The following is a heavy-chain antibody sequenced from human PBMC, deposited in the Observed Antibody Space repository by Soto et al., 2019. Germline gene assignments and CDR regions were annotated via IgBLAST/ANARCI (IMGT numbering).Heavy chain of an antibody. Sequence: QVQLQESGPGLVKPSETLSLTCAVSGDSISSVNWWTWVRQSPGKGLEWIGEISPGGNTNYNPSLKSRVTISADKSNNQFSLNLRPVTAADTAVYYCARIDCTDGVCEWNWLDPWGQGILITVSS. D-gene: IGHD2-8*01. CDR2: ISPGGNT. CDR1: GDSISSVNW. V-gene: IGHV4-4*02. CDR3: ARIDCTDGVCEWNWLDP. J-gene: IGHJ5*02.